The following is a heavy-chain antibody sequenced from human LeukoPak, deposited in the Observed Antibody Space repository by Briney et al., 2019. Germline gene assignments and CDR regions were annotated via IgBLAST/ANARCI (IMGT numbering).Heavy chain of an antibody. CDR3: ARESFEILSVAGSNWFDP. J-gene: IGHJ5*02. Sequence: PGGSLRLSCAASGFTFDDYGMSWVRQAPGKGLEWVSGINWNGGSTGYADSVKGRFTISRDNAKNSLYLQMNSLRAEDTALYYCARESFEILSVAGSNWFDPWGQGTLVTVSS. V-gene: IGHV3-20*04. CDR1: GFTFDDYG. D-gene: IGHD2-15*01. CDR2: INWNGGST.